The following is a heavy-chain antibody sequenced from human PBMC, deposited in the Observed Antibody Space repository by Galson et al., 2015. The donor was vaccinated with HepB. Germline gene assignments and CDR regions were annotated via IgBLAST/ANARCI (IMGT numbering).Heavy chain of an antibody. Sequence: SLRLSCAASGFTFSSYGMHWVRQAPGKGLEWVAVISYDGSNKYYADSVKGRFTISRDNSKNTLYLQMNSLRAEDTAVYYCAKDRGPAMVPDYFDYWGQGTLVTVSS. D-gene: IGHD5-18*01. J-gene: IGHJ4*02. CDR3: AKDRGPAMVPDYFDY. CDR2: ISYDGSNK. V-gene: IGHV3-30*18. CDR1: GFTFSSYG.